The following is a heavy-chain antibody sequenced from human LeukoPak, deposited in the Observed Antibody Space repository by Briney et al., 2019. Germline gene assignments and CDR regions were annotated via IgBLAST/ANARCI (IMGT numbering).Heavy chain of an antibody. CDR2: FSYGGNT. Sequence: SETLSLPCTVSGDSISSSTYYWAWIRQPPGKGLEWIGSFSYGGNTYYKSSLKSRLTISVDTSKNQFSLKLSSVTAADTSVYYCARHVHSGWYWVYWGQGTLVTVSS. CDR1: GDSISSSTYY. D-gene: IGHD6-19*01. J-gene: IGHJ4*02. CDR3: ARHVHSGWYWVY. V-gene: IGHV4-39*01.